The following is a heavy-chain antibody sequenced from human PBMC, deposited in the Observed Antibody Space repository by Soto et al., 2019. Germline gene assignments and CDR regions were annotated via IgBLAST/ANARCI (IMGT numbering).Heavy chain of an antibody. J-gene: IGHJ4*02. D-gene: IGHD6-6*01. CDR1: GGSISYFY. V-gene: IGHV4-59*01. CDR2: IYYSGRT. CDR3: ARVGGLAARTFDY. Sequence: SETLSLTCTVSGGSISYFYWIWIRQPPGKGLEWIGYIYYSGRTNYNPSLKSRVTISVDTSKNQFSLNLRSMSPADTAVYYCARVGGLAARTFDYWGPGTLVTVSS.